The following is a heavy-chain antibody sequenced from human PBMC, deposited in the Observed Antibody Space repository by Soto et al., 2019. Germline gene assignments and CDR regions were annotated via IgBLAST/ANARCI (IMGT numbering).Heavy chain of an antibody. V-gene: IGHV1-2*04. CDR3: ARDPGAARPFSFDY. J-gene: IGHJ4*02. D-gene: IGHD6-6*01. CDR1: GYTFTGYY. Sequence: QVQLVQSGAEVKKPGASVKVSCKASGYTFTGYYMHWVRQAPGQGLEWMGWINPNSGGTNYAQKFQGWVTMTRDTSISTAFMELSRLRSDDTAVYYCARDPGAARPFSFDYWGQGTLVTVSS. CDR2: INPNSGGT.